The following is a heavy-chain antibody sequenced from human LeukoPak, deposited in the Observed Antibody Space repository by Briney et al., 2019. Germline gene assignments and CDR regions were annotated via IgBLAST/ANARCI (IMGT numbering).Heavy chain of an antibody. D-gene: IGHD3/OR15-3a*01. CDR3: ASGTGGMVYDY. CDR1: GGTFSSYT. Sequence: VASVKVSCKASGGTFSSYTISWVRQAPGHGLEWMGRIIPILGIANYAQKFQGRVTITADKSTSTAYMELSSLRSEDTAVYYCASGTGGMVYDYWGQGTLVTVSS. V-gene: IGHV1-69*02. CDR2: IIPILGIA. J-gene: IGHJ4*02.